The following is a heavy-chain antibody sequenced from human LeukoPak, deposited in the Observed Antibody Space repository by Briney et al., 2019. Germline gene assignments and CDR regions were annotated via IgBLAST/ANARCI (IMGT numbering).Heavy chain of an antibody. CDR2: ISAYNGNT. V-gene: IGHV1-18*01. CDR1: VYTFTSYG. CDR3: ARADIAVAAEFDY. J-gene: IGHJ4*02. D-gene: IGHD6-19*01. Sequence: GASVKVSCKASVYTFTSYGISWVRQAPGQGLEWMGWISAYNGNTNYAQKLQGRVTMTTDTSTSTLYMELRSLRSDDTAVYYCARADIAVAAEFDYWGQGTLVTVSS.